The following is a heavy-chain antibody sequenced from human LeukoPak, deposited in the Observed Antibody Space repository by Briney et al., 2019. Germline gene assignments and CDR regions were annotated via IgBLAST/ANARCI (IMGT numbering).Heavy chain of an antibody. CDR2: IGGSGGST. CDR3: ARGLEPYDAFDI. CDR1: GFTFSSYA. Sequence: GGSLRLSCAASGFTFSSYAMSWVRQAPGKGLEWVSAIGGSGGSTYYADSVKGRFTISRDNSKNTLYLQMNSLRAEDTAVYYCARGLEPYDAFDIWGQGTMVTVSS. V-gene: IGHV3-23*01. J-gene: IGHJ3*02. D-gene: IGHD1-1*01.